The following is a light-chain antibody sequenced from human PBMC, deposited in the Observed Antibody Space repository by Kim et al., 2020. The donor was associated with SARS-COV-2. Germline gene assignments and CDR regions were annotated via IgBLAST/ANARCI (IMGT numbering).Light chain of an antibody. V-gene: IGLV7-46*01. J-gene: IGLJ2*01. CDR1: TGAVTRGHF. CDR3: LLSYSDSRV. Sequence: PGGTVTVTCDSNTGAVTRGHFPYWFQQKPGQAPRTLIYDTDKRHSWTPARFSGSLLGGKAALTLSAAQAEDEADYYCLLSYSDSRVFGGGTKLTVL. CDR2: DTD.